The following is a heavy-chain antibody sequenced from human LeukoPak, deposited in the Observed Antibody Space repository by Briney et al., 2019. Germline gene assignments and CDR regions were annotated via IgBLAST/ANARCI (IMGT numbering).Heavy chain of an antibody. CDR3: ARRIRGAPTDY. CDR1: GYTFTTYD. J-gene: IGHJ4*02. Sequence: ASVKVSCKASGYTFTTYDLNWVRQATGQGLEWMGWMNPNSGNTGNAQKFQGSVTMTRNISITTAYMELSNLTSEDTAVYYCARRIRGAPTDYWGQGTLVTVSS. CDR2: MNPNSGNT. V-gene: IGHV1-8*01. D-gene: IGHD3-10*01.